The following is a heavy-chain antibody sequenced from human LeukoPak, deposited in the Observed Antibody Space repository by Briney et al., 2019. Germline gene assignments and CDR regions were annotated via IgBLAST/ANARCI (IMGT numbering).Heavy chain of an antibody. V-gene: IGHV3-11*06. Sequence: GGSLRLSCAASGFTFSYYYMSWIHQAPGKGLEWVSYISSSSSYTNYADSVKGRFTISRDNAKNSLYLQMNSLRAEDTAVYYCARDSGSYSGVDYWGQGTLVTVSS. CDR3: ARDSGSYSGVDY. CDR1: GFTFSYYY. CDR2: ISSSSSYT. D-gene: IGHD1-26*01. J-gene: IGHJ4*02.